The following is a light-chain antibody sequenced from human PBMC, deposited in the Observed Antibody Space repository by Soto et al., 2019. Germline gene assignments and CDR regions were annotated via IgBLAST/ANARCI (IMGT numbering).Light chain of an antibody. Sequence: DIQMTQSPSTLSASVGDKVTITCRTSQRPGNLLAWYQHRPGKAPRLLIYDVSTLENGVPSSFSGSGSGTEFTLTSSYLQTSDFATYYCQQYIPSSPLVFGQGTMVEFK. CDR2: DVS. CDR3: QQYIPSSPLV. CDR1: QRPGNL. J-gene: IGKJ2*01. V-gene: IGKV1-5*01.